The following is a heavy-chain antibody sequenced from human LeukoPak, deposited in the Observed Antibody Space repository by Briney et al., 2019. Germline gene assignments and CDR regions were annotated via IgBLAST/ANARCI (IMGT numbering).Heavy chain of an antibody. CDR3: VKGSIYSSGCLDF. CDR1: GFTFSSYS. CDR2: ISSNGGNT. V-gene: IGHV3-64D*06. D-gene: IGHD6-19*01. Sequence: GGSLRLSCSASGFTFSSYSMHWVRQAPGNGLDSVSTISSNGGNTYYADSVKARFTISRDNSKNTLCLQMSSLRAEDTAVYYCVKGSIYSSGCLDFWGQGTLVTVSS. J-gene: IGHJ4*02.